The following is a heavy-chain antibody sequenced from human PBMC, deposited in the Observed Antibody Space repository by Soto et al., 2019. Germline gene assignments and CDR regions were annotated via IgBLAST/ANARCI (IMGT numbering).Heavy chain of an antibody. J-gene: IGHJ5*02. V-gene: IGHV4-34*01. Sequence: SSETLSVTCAVYGGSFIGYYWSWIRQPPGKGLEWIGEINHSGSTNYNPSLKSRVTISVDTSKNQFSLKLSSVTTADTAVYYCAREATAALHNWFDPWGQGTLVIVFS. CDR2: INHSGST. CDR3: AREATAALHNWFDP. CDR1: GGSFIGYY. D-gene: IGHD6-13*01.